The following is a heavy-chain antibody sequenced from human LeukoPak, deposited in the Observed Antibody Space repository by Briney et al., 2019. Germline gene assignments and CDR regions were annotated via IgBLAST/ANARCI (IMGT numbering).Heavy chain of an antibody. CDR3: VKDFSSNWYSFDY. V-gene: IGHV3-20*04. Sequence: GVSLTLSCAASGGTTDDYGMSWLRQARGEGLVWVSDINWDGTNTYYAEAVKGRFTISRDSDEKSLYLQMNKLRDDDTAFYYCVKDFSSNWYSFDYWGQGTLVTVSS. J-gene: IGHJ4*02. CDR2: INWDGTNT. D-gene: IGHD6-13*01. CDR1: GGTTDDYG.